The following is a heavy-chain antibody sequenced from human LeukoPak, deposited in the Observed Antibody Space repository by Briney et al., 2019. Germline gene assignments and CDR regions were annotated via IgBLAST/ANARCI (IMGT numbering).Heavy chain of an antibody. D-gene: IGHD3-22*01. CDR3: ARDEFYDSSGYYYYYYMDV. V-gene: IGHV3-30*02. CDR1: EFTFSNFG. Sequence: GGSLRLSCAASEFTFSNFGMHWVRQAPGQGLEWVAFIRYDGTKKYYADSVKGRFTISRDNAKNSLYLQMNSLRAEDTAVYYCARDEFYDSSGYYYYYYMDVWGKGTTVTVSS. J-gene: IGHJ6*03. CDR2: IRYDGTKK.